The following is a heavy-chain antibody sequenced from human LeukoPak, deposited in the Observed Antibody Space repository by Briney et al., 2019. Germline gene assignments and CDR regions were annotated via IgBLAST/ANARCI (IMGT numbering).Heavy chain of an antibody. J-gene: IGHJ4*02. D-gene: IGHD6-13*01. CDR3: ANFPTVSYSSSWYNSESY. CDR2: ISPGGDRT. Sequence: GGSLRLSCAASGFTFSTYALSWVRQAPGKGLEWVSAISPGGDRTYYADSVKGRFTISRDNSKNTLYLQMNSLRAEDTAVYYCANFPTVSYSSSWYNSESYWGQGTLVTVSS. CDR1: GFTFSTYA. V-gene: IGHV3-23*01.